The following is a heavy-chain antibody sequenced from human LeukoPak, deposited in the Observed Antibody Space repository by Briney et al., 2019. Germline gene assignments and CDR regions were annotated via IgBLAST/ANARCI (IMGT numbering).Heavy chain of an antibody. CDR3: AKVRELVLTYDAFDI. Sequence: PGGSLRLSCAASGFTFSSYAMSWVRQAPGKGLEWVSAIRGSGSSKYYTDSVKGRFTISRDNSKNTLYLQMNSLRAEDTAVYYCAKVRELVLTYDAFDIWGQGTMVTVSS. V-gene: IGHV3-23*01. CDR1: GFTFSSYA. CDR2: IRGSGSSK. D-gene: IGHD3-10*01. J-gene: IGHJ3*02.